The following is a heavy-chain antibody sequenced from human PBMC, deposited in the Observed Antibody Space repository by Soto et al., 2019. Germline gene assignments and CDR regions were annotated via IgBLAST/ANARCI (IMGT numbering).Heavy chain of an antibody. CDR1: GGSISSYY. Sequence: SETLSLTCTVSGGSISSYYWSWIRQPPGKGLEWIGYIYYSGSTNYNPSLKSRVTISVDTSKNQFSLKLSSVTAADTAVYYCARASMTTIPMDVWGRGTMVTVSS. CDR2: IYYSGST. CDR3: ARASMTTIPMDV. J-gene: IGHJ6*02. D-gene: IGHD4-17*01. V-gene: IGHV4-59*01.